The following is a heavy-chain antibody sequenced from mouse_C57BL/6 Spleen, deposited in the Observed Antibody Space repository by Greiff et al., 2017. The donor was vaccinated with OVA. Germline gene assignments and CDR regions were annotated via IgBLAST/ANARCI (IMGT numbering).Heavy chain of an antibody. J-gene: IGHJ3*01. CDR1: GYTFTSYW. CDR3: ARTGNFAY. Sequence: QVQLQQPGAELVKPGASVKLSCKASGYTFTSYWMQWVKQRPGQGLEWIGEIDPSDSYTNYNQKFKGKATLTVDTSSSTAYMQLSSLTSEDSAVYCCARTGNFAYWGQGTLVTVSA. V-gene: IGHV1-50*01. CDR2: IDPSDSYT. D-gene: IGHD4-1*01.